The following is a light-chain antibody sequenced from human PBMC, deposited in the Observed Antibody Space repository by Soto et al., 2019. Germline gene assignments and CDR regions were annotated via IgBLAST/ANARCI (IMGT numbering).Light chain of an antibody. Sequence: QSALTQPASVSGSPGQSITISCTGTSSDIGDYNYVSWYQQHPGKVPKLIIYDVSNRPSGVSNRFSGSKSGNAASLTISGLQAEDEADYYCSSYTRTSTLYVFGTRTKLTVL. CDR2: DVS. J-gene: IGLJ1*01. CDR1: SSDIGDYNY. CDR3: SSYTRTSTLYV. V-gene: IGLV2-14*03.